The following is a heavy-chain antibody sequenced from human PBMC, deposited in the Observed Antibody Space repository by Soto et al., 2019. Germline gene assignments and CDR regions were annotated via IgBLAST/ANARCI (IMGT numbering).Heavy chain of an antibody. V-gene: IGHV3-21*01. Sequence: PGGSLRLSCAASGFTFSSYSMNWVRQAPGKGLEWVSSISSSSSYIYYADSVKGRFTISRDNAKNSLYLQMNSLRAEDTAVYYCARDYSGYDELTYFDYWGQGTLVTVSS. CDR3: ARDYSGYDELTYFDY. J-gene: IGHJ4*02. CDR1: GFTFSSYS. D-gene: IGHD5-12*01. CDR2: ISSSSSYI.